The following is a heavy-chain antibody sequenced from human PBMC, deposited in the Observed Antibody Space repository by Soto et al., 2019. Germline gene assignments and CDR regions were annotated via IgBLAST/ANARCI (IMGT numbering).Heavy chain of an antibody. J-gene: IGHJ5*02. CDR2: IYYSGST. CDR1: GGSISSYY. V-gene: IGHV4-59*08. CDR3: ARQRVTPVWFEP. D-gene: IGHD4-4*01. Sequence: QVQLQESGPGLVKPSETLSLTCTVSGGSISSYYWSWIRQPPGKGLEWIGYIYYSGSTNYNPSLKSRVTISVDTSKNQFSLKLSSVTAADTAVYYCARQRVTPVWFEPWGQGTLVTVSS.